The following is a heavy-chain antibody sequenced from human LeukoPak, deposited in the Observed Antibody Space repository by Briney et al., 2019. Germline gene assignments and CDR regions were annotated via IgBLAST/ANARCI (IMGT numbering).Heavy chain of an antibody. Sequence: ASVKVSSKASGGTFSSYAISWVRQAPGQGLEWMGGIIPIFGTANYAQKFQGRVTITADESTSTAYMELSSLRSEDTAVYYCARGAYYYDSSGYSYVYFDYWGQGTLVTVSS. D-gene: IGHD3-22*01. J-gene: IGHJ4*02. V-gene: IGHV1-69*13. CDR1: GGTFSSYA. CDR3: ARGAYYYDSSGYSYVYFDY. CDR2: IIPIFGTA.